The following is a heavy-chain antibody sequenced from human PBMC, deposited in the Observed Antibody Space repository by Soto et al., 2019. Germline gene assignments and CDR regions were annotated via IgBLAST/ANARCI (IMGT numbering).Heavy chain of an antibody. J-gene: IGHJ4*02. CDR2: IYYSGST. CDR3: ARGDTTGTPFDY. Sequence: TLSLTCTVSGGSISSYYWSWIRQPPGKGLEWIGYIYYSGSTNYNPSLKSRVTISVDTSKNQFSLKLSSVTAADTAVYYCARGDTTGTPFDYWGQGTLVTVSS. V-gene: IGHV4-59*08. D-gene: IGHD1-1*01. CDR1: GGSISSYY.